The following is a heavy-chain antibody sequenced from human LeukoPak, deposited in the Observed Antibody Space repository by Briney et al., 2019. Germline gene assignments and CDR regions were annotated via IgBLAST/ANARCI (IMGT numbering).Heavy chain of an antibody. Sequence: GGSLRLSCAASGFTFNSYWMSWVRQAPGKGLEWVTNVQQEGSEKYYLDSVKGRFTISRDNAKNSVYLQMNSLRAEDTATYYCATTLNVATAGYFWGQGTVVTVSS. CDR2: VQQEGSEK. J-gene: IGHJ4*02. V-gene: IGHV3-7*01. CDR1: GFTFNSYW. CDR3: ATTLNVATAGYF. D-gene: IGHD6-13*01.